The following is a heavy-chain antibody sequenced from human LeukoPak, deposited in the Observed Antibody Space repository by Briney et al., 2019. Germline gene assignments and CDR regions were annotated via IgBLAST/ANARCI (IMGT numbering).Heavy chain of an antibody. CDR2: TYYRSKWFN. D-gene: IGHD3-9*01. CDR1: GDTVSSNSAA. J-gene: IGHJ4*02. V-gene: IGHV6-1*01. CDR3: ARSETGFLDY. Sequence: SQTLSLTCAISGDTVSSNSAAWNWTRQSPSRGLEWLGRTYYRSKWFNDYAVSLKSRITINPDTSKNQFSLQLNSGTPEDTAVYYCARSETGFLDYWGQGTLVTVSS.